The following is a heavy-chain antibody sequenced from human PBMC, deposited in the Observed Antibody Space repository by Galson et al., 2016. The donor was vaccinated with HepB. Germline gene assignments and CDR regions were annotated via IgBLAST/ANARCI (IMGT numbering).Heavy chain of an antibody. CDR3: ASGPLSLDF. V-gene: IGHV3-53*01. CDR1: GVTINDNY. D-gene: IGHD2/OR15-2a*01. Sequence: SMRLSCAVSGVTINDNYVAWVRQPPGKGLEWVSVVYTDATTSYANSIQGRVTISIDLPKNTVYLQMNNLRVNDTAGYYCASGPLSLDFWGQGTLVTVSS. J-gene: IGHJ4*02. CDR2: VYTDATT.